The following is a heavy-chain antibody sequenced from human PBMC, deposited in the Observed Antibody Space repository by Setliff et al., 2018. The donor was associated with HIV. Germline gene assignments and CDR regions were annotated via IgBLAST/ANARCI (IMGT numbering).Heavy chain of an antibody. CDR3: AAEVKGILWFGGDAFDI. J-gene: IGHJ3*02. CDR1: GFTFTSSA. V-gene: IGHV1-58*01. Sequence: EASVKVSCKASGFTFTSSAVQWVRQARGQRLEWIGWIVVGSGNTNYAQKFQERVTITRDMSTSTAYMELSSLRSEDTAVYYCAAEVKGILWFGGDAFDIWGQGTMVTVSS. D-gene: IGHD3-10*01. CDR2: IVVGSGNT.